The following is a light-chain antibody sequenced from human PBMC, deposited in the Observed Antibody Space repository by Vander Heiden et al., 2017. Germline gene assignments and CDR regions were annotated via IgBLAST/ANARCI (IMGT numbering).Light chain of an antibody. Sequence: DIVMTQFPASLAVSLGERATLNCKSSQSRLYSSNNRNYLALYQQKPGQPPTLLIYWSSARESGVPDRFSGSGSGTDFTLTISSLQAEDVAVYYCQQYFSTPLTFGGGTKVEIK. CDR3: QQYFSTPLT. CDR1: QSRLYSSNNRNY. J-gene: IGKJ4*01. V-gene: IGKV4-1*01. CDR2: WSS.